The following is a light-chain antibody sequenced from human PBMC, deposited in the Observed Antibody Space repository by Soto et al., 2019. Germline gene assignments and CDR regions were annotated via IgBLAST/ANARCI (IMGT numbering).Light chain of an antibody. CDR1: SSDVGGYNY. CDR3: SSYTSSSTLYV. Sequence: QSALTQPASVSGSPGQSITISCTGTSSDVGGYNYVSWDQQHPGKAPKLMIYDVSNRPSGVSNRFSGSKSGNTASLTISGLQAADEADYYCSSYTSSSTLYVFGTGTKLTVL. J-gene: IGLJ1*01. V-gene: IGLV2-14*01. CDR2: DVS.